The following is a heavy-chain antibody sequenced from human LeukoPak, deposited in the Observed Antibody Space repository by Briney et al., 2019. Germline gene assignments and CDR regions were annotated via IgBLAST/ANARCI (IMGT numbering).Heavy chain of an antibody. CDR2: INHSGST. J-gene: IGHJ4*02. CDR1: GGSFSGYY. V-gene: IGHV4-34*01. CDR3: ASNRYDYGDYR. Sequence: SETLSLTCAVYGGSFSGYYWSRIRQPPGKGLEWIGEINHSGSTNYNPSLKSRVTISVDTSKNQFSLKLSSVTAADTAVYYCASNRYDYGDYRWGQGTLVTVSS. D-gene: IGHD4-17*01.